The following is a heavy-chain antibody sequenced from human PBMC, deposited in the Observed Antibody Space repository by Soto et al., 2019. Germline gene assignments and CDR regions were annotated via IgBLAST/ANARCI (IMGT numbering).Heavy chain of an antibody. J-gene: IGHJ5*01. D-gene: IGHD6-19*01. CDR1: GGSISSSSYY. CDR3: ARHHRIAVAGLTYSGFDS. V-gene: IGHV4-39*01. CDR2: IYYSGST. Sequence: KPSETLSLTCTVSGGSISSSSYYWGWIRQPPGKGLEWIGSIYYSGSTYYNPPHKRRVTISEDTYKNQFSQKLSSVTAADTAVYYCARHHRIAVAGLTYSGFDSWGQGTLVTVSS.